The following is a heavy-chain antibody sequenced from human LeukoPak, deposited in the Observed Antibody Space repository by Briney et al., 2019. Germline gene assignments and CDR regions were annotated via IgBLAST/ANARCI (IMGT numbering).Heavy chain of an antibody. CDR3: ARLYDILTSNSFDP. J-gene: IGHJ5*02. D-gene: IGHD3-9*01. CDR1: GYSLTSYW. Sequence: GESLKISCKGSGYSLTSYWIGWVRQMPGKGLEWMGIIYPGDSDTRYSPSFQGLVTISADKSISTAYVQWSSLKASDTAMYYCARLYDILTSNSFDPWGQGTLVTVSS. CDR2: IYPGDSDT. V-gene: IGHV5-51*01.